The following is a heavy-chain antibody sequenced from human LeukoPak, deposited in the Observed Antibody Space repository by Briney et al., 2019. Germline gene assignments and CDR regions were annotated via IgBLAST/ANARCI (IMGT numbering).Heavy chain of an antibody. CDR3: AARGASSSSLRPLDY. V-gene: IGHV1-8*01. Sequence: ASVKVSCKASGYTFTSYDINWVRQATGQGPEWMGWMNPNSGNTGYAQKFQGRVTMTRNTSISTAYMELSTLRSEDTAVYYCAARGASSSSLRPLDYWGQGTLVTVFS. CDR2: MNPNSGNT. CDR1: GYTFTSYD. D-gene: IGHD6-6*01. J-gene: IGHJ4*02.